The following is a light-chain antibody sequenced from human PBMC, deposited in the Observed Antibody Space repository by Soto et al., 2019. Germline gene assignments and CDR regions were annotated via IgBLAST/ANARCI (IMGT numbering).Light chain of an antibody. CDR2: GST. CDR1: SSNIGAGYD. J-gene: IGLJ1*01. Sequence: QSVLTQPPSVSGAPGQRVTISCTGSSSNIGAGYDVHWYQQLPGTAPKLLIFGSTNRPSGVPDRFSGSKSGTSASLAIAGLLAEDEADYYCSSYTNINTRACVFGTGTKLTVL. CDR3: SSYTNINTRACV. V-gene: IGLV1-40*01.